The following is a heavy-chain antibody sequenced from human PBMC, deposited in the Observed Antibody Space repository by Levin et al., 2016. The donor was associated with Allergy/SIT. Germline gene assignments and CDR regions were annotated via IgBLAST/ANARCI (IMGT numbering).Heavy chain of an antibody. Sequence: SVKVSCKASGGTFSSYAISWVRQAPGQGLEWMGGIIPIFGIANYAQKFQGRVTITADESTSTAYMELSSLRSEDTAVYYCARGMGCSSTSCYGYYYYYGMDVWGQGTTVTVSS. V-gene: IGHV1-69*13. D-gene: IGHD2-2*01. CDR2: IIPIFGIA. CDR3: ARGMGCSSTSCYGYYYYYGMDV. J-gene: IGHJ6*02. CDR1: GGTFSSYA.